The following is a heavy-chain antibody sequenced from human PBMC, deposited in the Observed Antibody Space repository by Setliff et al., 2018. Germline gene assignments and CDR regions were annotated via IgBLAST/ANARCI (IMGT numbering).Heavy chain of an antibody. CDR1: GYTFTSYG. V-gene: IGHV1-18*01. CDR3: ARDLAGYDFWSCYSRGAYYYYMDV. D-gene: IGHD3-3*01. J-gene: IGHJ6*03. CDR2: ISXXXXXX. Sequence: ASVKVSCKASGYTFTSYGISWVRQAPGQGLEWMGWISXXXXXXXXXXXXXXXXXXTTDXXTSTAYMELRSLRSDDTAVYYCARDLAGYDFWSCYSRGAYYYYMDVWGKGTTVTVSS.